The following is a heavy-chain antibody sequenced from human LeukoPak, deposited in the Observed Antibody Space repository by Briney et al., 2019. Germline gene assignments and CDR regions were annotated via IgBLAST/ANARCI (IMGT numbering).Heavy chain of an antibody. J-gene: IGHJ4*02. CDR3: GRDPYCGGGFGAFDY. Sequence: GGSLRLSCVVSGFTFSSSYMTWVRQAPGKGLEWVSNIKPDENTRNYVDSVKGRFTISRDKAKNSLFLQMNSLTAEDTAVYYCGRDPYCGGGFGAFDYWGQGTLVSVSS. CDR2: IKPDENTR. V-gene: IGHV3-7*01. CDR1: GFTFSSSY. D-gene: IGHD2-21*01.